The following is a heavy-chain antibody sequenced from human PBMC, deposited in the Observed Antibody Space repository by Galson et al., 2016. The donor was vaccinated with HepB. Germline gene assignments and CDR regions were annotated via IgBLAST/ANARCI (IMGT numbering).Heavy chain of an antibody. V-gene: IGHV4-31*03. CDR2: IYYSGST. Sequence: TLSLTCTVSAGSISSSGYYWSWIRQHPGKGLEWIGYIYYSGSTYYNPSLKSRATISLDTSKKQFSLKLSSVTAADTAVYYCAREVVVPTALWFDPWGQGTQVTVSS. D-gene: IGHD2-2*01. J-gene: IGHJ5*02. CDR3: AREVVVPTALWFDP. CDR1: AGSISSSGYY.